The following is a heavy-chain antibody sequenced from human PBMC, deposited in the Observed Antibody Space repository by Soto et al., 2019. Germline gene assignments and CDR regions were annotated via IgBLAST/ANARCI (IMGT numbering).Heavy chain of an antibody. V-gene: IGHV3-23*01. Sequence: EVQLLESGGGLVQPGGSLRLSCAASGFTFTSYAMSWVRQAPGKGLEWVSAISGSGGSTYYADSVKGRFTISRDNSKNTLYLPMNSLRAEETAVYYCARHSGYGVLGDYWVQGTLVTVSS. CDR2: ISGSGGST. J-gene: IGHJ4*02. D-gene: IGHD5-12*01. CDR1: GFTFTSYA. CDR3: ARHSGYGVLGDY.